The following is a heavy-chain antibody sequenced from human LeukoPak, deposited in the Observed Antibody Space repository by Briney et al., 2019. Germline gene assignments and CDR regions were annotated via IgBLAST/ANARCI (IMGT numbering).Heavy chain of an antibody. V-gene: IGHV1-2*02. J-gene: IGHJ1*01. CDR1: GYTFIAYC. CDR3: ARDGYCRGSSCPFQH. D-gene: IGHD2-2*03. CDR2: INPNSGAT. Sequence: GASVKVSCKASGYTFIAYCMFWVRQAPGQGLEWMGWINPNSGATGHAQKFQGRVTMTRDTSISTSCMEVTGLRSDDTAVYFCARDGYCRGSSCPFQHWGQGTMVTVSS.